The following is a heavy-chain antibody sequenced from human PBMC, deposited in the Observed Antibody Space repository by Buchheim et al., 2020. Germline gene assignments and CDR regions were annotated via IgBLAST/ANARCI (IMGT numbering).Heavy chain of an antibody. J-gene: IGHJ4*02. V-gene: IGHV3-23*01. CDR3: AKDGGRISWGISPLYYFDH. D-gene: IGHD3-16*01. Sequence: EVQLLESGGDLARPGGSLRLSCAGSGFTSTSYGMSWVRQAPGRGLEWVAGISGSGFGTWYADSVKGRFTISRDHSKNTLFLQMDSLRVEDTAVYYCAKDGGRISWGISPLYYFDHWGQGSL. CDR1: GFTSTSYG. CDR2: ISGSGFGT.